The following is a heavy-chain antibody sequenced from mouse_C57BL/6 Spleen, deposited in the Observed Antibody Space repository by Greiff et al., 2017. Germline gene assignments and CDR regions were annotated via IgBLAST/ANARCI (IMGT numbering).Heavy chain of an antibody. Sequence: EVKLQQSGPELVKPGASVKISCKASGYTFSDYYMNWVKQSHGKSLEWIGDINPNNGGTSYNQKFKGKATLTVDKSSSTAYMELRSLPSEDSAVYYCARDGSSLWYYFDYWGQGTTLTVSS. CDR2: INPNNGGT. D-gene: IGHD1-1*01. CDR3: ARDGSSLWYYFDY. CDR1: GYTFSDYY. V-gene: IGHV1-26*01. J-gene: IGHJ2*01.